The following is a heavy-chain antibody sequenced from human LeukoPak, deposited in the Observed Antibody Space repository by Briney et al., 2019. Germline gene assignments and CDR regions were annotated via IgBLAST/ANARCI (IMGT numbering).Heavy chain of an antibody. CDR3: ARGVLRFLEWLPNWFDP. Sequence: SETLSLTCTVSGGSISSYYWSWIRQPAGKGLEWIGRIYTSGSTNYNPSLKSRVTISVDTSKNQFSLKLSSVTAADTAVYYCARGVLRFLEWLPNWFDPWGQGTLVTVSS. D-gene: IGHD3-3*01. V-gene: IGHV4-4*07. CDR1: GGSISSYY. J-gene: IGHJ5*02. CDR2: IYTSGST.